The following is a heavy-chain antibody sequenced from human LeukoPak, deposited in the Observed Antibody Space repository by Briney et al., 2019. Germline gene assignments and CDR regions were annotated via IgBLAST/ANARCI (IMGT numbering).Heavy chain of an antibody. D-gene: IGHD3-10*01. V-gene: IGHV4-30-4*01. J-gene: IGHJ4*02. CDR2: IYYSGST. Sequence: SQTLSLTCTVSGGSISSGDYYWSWIRQPPGKGLEWIGYIYYSGSTYYNPSPKSRVTISVDTSKNQFSLKLSAVTAADTAVYYCARKEGFGESFDYWGQGTLVTVSS. CDR1: GGSISSGDYY. CDR3: ARKEGFGESFDY.